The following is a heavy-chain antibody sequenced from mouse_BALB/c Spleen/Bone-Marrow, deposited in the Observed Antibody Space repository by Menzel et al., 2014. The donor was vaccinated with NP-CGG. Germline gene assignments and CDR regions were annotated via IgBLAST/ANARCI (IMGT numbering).Heavy chain of an antibody. D-gene: IGHD3-2*01. Sequence: EVKLVESGPSLVKPSQTLSLTCSVTGDSITSGYWNWIRKFPGNKLEYMGYISYSGSTYYNPSLKSRISISRDISKNXYYLQLNSVTTEDTATYYCARDSSGGILAMDYWGQGTSVTVSS. CDR2: ISYSGST. CDR1: GDSITSGY. V-gene: IGHV3-8*02. CDR3: ARDSSGGILAMDY. J-gene: IGHJ4*01.